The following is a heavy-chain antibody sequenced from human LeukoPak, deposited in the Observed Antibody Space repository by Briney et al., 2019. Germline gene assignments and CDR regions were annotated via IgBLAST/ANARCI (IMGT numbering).Heavy chain of an antibody. V-gene: IGHV4-39*01. CDR3: ARLRDLYNIFDY. CDR2: IYYSGST. Sequence: SETLSLTCTVSGGSISSSSYYWGWIRQSPRKGLEWIGSIYYSGSTYYNPSLKSRVTISVDTSKNQFSLKVRSVTAADTAVYYCARLRDLYNIFDYWGQGALVTVSS. D-gene: IGHD3-16*01. CDR1: GGSISSSSYY. J-gene: IGHJ4*02.